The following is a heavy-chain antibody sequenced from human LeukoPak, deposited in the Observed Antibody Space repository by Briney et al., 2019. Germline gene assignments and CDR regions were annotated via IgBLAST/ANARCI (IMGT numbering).Heavy chain of an antibody. CDR2: IYYSGST. CDR1: GGSISSSSYY. D-gene: IGHD4-17*01. V-gene: IGHV4-39*07. CDR3: ARTNLRSGGYYYYYMDV. J-gene: IGHJ6*03. Sequence: SETLSLTCNVSGGSISSSSYYWGWIRQPPGKGLEWIESIYYSGSTYYNPSLKSRVTISVDTSKNQFSLKLSSVTAADTAVYYCARTNLRSGGYYYYYMDVWGKGTTVTVSS.